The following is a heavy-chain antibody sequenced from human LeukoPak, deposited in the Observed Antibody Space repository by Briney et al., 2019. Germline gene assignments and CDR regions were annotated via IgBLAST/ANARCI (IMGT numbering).Heavy chain of an antibody. D-gene: IGHD1-26*01. CDR3: ARATGWDLLVPFDY. CDR2: ISSSSNTK. CDR1: GFIFSSHS. V-gene: IGHV3-48*01. J-gene: IGHJ4*02. Sequence: PGGSLRLSCAASGFIFSSHSMNWVRQAPGKGLEWVSYISSSSNTKYYADSVMGRFTVSRDNAKNSLYLQVNSLRAEDTAVYFCARATGWDLLVPFDYRGQGTLVTVSS.